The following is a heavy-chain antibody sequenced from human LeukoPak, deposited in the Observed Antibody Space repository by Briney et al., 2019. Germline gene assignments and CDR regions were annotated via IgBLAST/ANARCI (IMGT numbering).Heavy chain of an antibody. D-gene: IGHD5-12*01. V-gene: IGHV3-9*01. CDR2: ISWNSGSI. Sequence: PGRSLRLSCAASGFTFDDYAMHWVRQAPGKGLEWVSGISWNSGSIGYADSVKGRFTISRDNAKNSLYLQMNSLRAEDTALYYCAKAGRGYSGYDFALIDWGQGTLVTVSS. CDR1: GFTFDDYA. J-gene: IGHJ4*02. CDR3: AKAGRGYSGYDFALID.